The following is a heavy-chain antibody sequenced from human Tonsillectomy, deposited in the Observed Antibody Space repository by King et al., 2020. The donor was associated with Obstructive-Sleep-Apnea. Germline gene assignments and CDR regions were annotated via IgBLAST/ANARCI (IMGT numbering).Heavy chain of an antibody. CDR2: FYYSGST. J-gene: IGHJ4*02. V-gene: IGHV4-39*07. Sequence: LQLQESGPGLVKPSETLSLTCTVSGGSISSRSYYWGWVRQPPGKGLEGIGRFYYSGSTYFHPSLKSRVTLSVDTSKNQFSLNLSSVTAADTAGYYCARVPSYDSSGSAFDYWGQGTLVTVSS. CDR3: ARVPSYDSSGSAFDY. D-gene: IGHD3-22*01. CDR1: GGSISSRSYY.